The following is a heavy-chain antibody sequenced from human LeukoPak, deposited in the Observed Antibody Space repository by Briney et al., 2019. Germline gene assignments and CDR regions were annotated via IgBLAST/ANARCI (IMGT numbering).Heavy chain of an antibody. J-gene: IGHJ4*02. V-gene: IGHV4-34*01. D-gene: IGHD5-12*01. CDR2: INHSGST. Sequence: SETLSLTCAVYGGSFSGYYWSWIRQPPGKGLEWIGEINHSGSTNYNPSLKSRVTISVDTSKNQFSLKLSSVTAADTAVYYCARRGLVATIEYWGQGTLVTVSS. CDR3: ARRGLVATIEY. CDR1: GGSFSGYY.